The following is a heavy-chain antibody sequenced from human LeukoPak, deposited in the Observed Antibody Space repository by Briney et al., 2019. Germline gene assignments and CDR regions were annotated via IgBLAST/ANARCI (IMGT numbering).Heavy chain of an antibody. CDR2: MNPNSGNT. Sequence: ALVKVSCKASGYTFTSYDINWVRQATGQGLEWMGWMNPNSGNTGYAQKFQGRVTMTRNTSISTAYMELSSLRSEDTAVYYCARGRYYDILTGYYTARNWFDPWGQGTLVTVSS. D-gene: IGHD3-9*01. CDR1: GYTFTSYD. J-gene: IGHJ5*02. CDR3: ARGRYYDILTGYYTARNWFDP. V-gene: IGHV1-8*01.